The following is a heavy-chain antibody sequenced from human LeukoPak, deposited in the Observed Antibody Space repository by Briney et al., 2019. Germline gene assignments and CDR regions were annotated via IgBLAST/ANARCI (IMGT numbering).Heavy chain of an antibody. CDR2: IYYSGST. J-gene: IGHJ4*02. Sequence: ASQTLSLTCTVSGGSISSSSYYWGWIRQPPGKGLEWIGSIYYSGSTYYNPSLKSRVTISVDTSKNQFSLKLSSVTAADTAVYYCAQPEVLGYWGQGTLVTVSS. CDR1: GGSISSSSYY. V-gene: IGHV4-39*01. CDR3: AQPEVLGY.